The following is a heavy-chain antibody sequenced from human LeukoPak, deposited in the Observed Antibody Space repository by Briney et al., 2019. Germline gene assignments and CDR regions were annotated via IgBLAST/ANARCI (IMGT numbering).Heavy chain of an antibody. CDR1: GYTLTELS. J-gene: IGHJ4*02. CDR3: ARGEELGLYYFDY. D-gene: IGHD1-7*01. Sequence: ASVKVSCKVSGYTLTELSMHWVRQAPGKGLEWMGGFDPEDGETIYAQKFQGRVTITRNTSISTAYMELSSLRSEDTAVYYCARGEELGLYYFDYWGQGTLVTVSS. V-gene: IGHV1-24*01. CDR2: FDPEDGET.